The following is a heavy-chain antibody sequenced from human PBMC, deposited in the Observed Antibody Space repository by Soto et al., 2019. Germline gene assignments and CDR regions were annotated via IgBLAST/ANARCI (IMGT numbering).Heavy chain of an antibody. V-gene: IGHV1-69*06. CDR1: GGTFTSYA. CDR3: AKLVGPAARRSSMDV. CDR2: SIPIFGTA. J-gene: IGHJ6*02. Sequence: QVQLVQSGAEVKKPGSSVKVSCKASGGTFTSYAVSWVRQAPGQGLEWMGVSIPIFGTANYARKFQGRVTITADKSTSTAYMELSSLRFEYTAVYYCAKLVGPAARRSSMDVWGQGTTVTVSS. D-gene: IGHD2-2*01.